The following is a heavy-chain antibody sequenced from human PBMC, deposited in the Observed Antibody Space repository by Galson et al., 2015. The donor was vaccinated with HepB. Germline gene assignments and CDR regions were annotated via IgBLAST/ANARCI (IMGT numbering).Heavy chain of an antibody. Sequence: SLRLSCAASGFTFSSYAMHWVRQAPGKGLEWVAVISYDGSNKYYADSVKGRFTISRDNSKNTLYLQMNSLRAEDTAVYYCARDKGGYYVDYYYYGMDVWGQGTTVTVSS. D-gene: IGHD2/OR15-2a*01. CDR1: GFTFSSYA. V-gene: IGHV3-30*04. CDR3: ARDKGGYYVDYYYYGMDV. CDR2: ISYDGSNK. J-gene: IGHJ6*02.